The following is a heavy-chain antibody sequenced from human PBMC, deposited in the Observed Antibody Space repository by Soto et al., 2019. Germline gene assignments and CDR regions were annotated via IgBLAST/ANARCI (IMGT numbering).Heavy chain of an antibody. D-gene: IGHD3-3*01. J-gene: IGHJ6*02. CDR3: ARSTGSIFGVVVYYYYYGMDV. Sequence: SVQVSCKASGGNFSSYAISWVRQAPGQGLEWMGGIIPIFGTANYEQKFQGRVTITADESTSTAYMELSSLRSEDTAVYYCARSTGSIFGVVVYYYYYGMDVWGQGTTVTVSS. CDR1: GGNFSSYA. V-gene: IGHV1-69*13. CDR2: IIPIFGTA.